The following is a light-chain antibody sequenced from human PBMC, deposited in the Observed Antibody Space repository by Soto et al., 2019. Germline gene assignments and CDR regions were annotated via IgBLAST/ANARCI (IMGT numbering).Light chain of an antibody. J-gene: IGLJ2*01. CDR3: SSYISSGILDVV. CDR1: SSDVGGYNY. CDR2: EVS. V-gene: IGLV2-14*01. Sequence: QSVLTQPASVSGSLGQSITISCTGTSSDVGGYNYVSWYQQHPGKVPKLMIYEVSNRPSGVSNRFSGSKSGNTASLIISGLQAEDEADYYCSSYISSGILDVVFGGGTKLTVL.